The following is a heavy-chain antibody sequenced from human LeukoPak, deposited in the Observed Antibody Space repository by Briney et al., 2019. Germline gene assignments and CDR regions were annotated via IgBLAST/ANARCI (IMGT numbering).Heavy chain of an antibody. CDR1: GYTFTSYG. Sequence: ASVKVSCKASGYTFTSYGISWVRQAPGQGLEWMGWISAYNGNTNYAQKLQGRVTMTTDTSTSTAYMELRSLRSDDTAVYYCARPDYDYVWGSYRPYYFDHWGQGTLVTVSS. J-gene: IGHJ4*02. CDR2: ISAYNGNT. D-gene: IGHD3-16*02. CDR3: ARPDYDYVWGSYRPYYFDH. V-gene: IGHV1-18*01.